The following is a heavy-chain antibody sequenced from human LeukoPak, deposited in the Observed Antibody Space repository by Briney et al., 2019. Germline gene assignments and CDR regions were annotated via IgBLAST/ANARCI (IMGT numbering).Heavy chain of an antibody. D-gene: IGHD3-10*01. V-gene: IGHV3-9*01. CDR3: AKDKEVTMLRGLIAFDY. Sequence: GGSLRLSCAASGFTFDDYAMHWVRQAPGKGLEWVSGISWNSGSIGYADSVKGRFTISRDNAKNSLYLQMNSLRAEDTALSYCAKDKEVTMLRGLIAFDYWGQGTLVTVSS. J-gene: IGHJ4*02. CDR2: ISWNSGSI. CDR1: GFTFDDYA.